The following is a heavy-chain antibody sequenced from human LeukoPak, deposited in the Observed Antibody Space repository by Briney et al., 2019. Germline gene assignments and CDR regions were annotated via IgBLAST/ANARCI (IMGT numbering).Heavy chain of an antibody. J-gene: IGHJ4*02. D-gene: IGHD3-10*01. CDR3: AKAGQRFGELFY. V-gene: IGHV3-23*01. Sequence: GGSLGLSCAASGFTFSSYGMSWVRQAPGKGLEWVSAISGSGGSTYYADSVKGRFTISRDNSKNTLYLQMNSLRAEDTAVYYCAKAGQRFGELFYWGQGTLVTVSS. CDR2: ISGSGGST. CDR1: GFTFSSYG.